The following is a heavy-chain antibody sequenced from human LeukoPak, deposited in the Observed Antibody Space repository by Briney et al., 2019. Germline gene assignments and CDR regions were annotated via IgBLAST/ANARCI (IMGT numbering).Heavy chain of an antibody. D-gene: IGHD3-10*01. V-gene: IGHV3-23*01. CDR3: AKGATVRGVPNYSYYHMDV. J-gene: IGHJ6*03. CDR1: GITFSYAW. CDR2: ISGRGVGT. Sequence: GGSLRLSCAASGITFSYAWMTWVRQAPGKGLESVSTISGRGVGTYYADSVKDRFTISRDNSKNTVYLQMNNLGADDTAVYYCAKGATVRGVPNYSYYHMDVWGKGTTVTVS.